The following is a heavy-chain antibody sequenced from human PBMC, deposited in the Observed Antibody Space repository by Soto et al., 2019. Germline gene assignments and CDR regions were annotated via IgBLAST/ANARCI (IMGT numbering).Heavy chain of an antibody. V-gene: IGHV1-18*04. CDR2: ISVYNGHT. Sequence: QVQLVQSGPEVKKPGASVKVSCEASGYTFTNSGITWVRQAPGEGLEWMGWISVYNGHTSYAQRFQGRVTMTTDTSTSTAYLEVRSLRSDDTAVYYCARGDYGGNSDFLSNWGQGTLVTVSS. J-gene: IGHJ4*02. CDR1: GYTFTNSG. D-gene: IGHD4-17*01. CDR3: ARGDYGGNSDFLSN.